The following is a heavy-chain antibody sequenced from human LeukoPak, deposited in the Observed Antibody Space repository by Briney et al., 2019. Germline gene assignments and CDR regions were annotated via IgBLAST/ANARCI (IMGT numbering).Heavy chain of an antibody. CDR2: IWYDGSNK. V-gene: IGHV3-33*01. CDR1: GFTFSSYG. D-gene: IGHD4-17*01. CDR3: AREIGDYGGNGRVLRGFDY. Sequence: GGSLRLSCAASGFTFSSYGMHWVRQAPGKGLEWVAVIWYDGSNKYYADSVKGRFTISRDNSKNTLYLQMNSLRAEDTAVYYCAREIGDYGGNGRVLRGFDYWGQGTLVTVSS. J-gene: IGHJ4*02.